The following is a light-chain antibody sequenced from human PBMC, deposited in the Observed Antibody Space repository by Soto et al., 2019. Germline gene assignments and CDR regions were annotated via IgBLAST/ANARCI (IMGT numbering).Light chain of an antibody. CDR1: SSNIGAGYD. CDR3: QSYDDNLRGVI. Sequence: QSVLTQPPSLSGAPGQRVTLFCTGSSSNIGAGYDVHWYQQFPGKAPEVVIFGNNNRPSGVPARFSGSRSGSSASLAVSGLQAEDEADYYCQSYDDNLRGVIFGGGTQLTVL. V-gene: IGLV1-40*01. J-gene: IGLJ7*01. CDR2: GNN.